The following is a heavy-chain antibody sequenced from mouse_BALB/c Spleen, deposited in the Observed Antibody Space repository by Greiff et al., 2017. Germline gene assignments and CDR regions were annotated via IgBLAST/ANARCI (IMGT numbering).Heavy chain of an antibody. J-gene: IGHJ4*01. CDR1: GFSLTSYG. CDR3: ARHGGVRFYYAMDY. Sequence: GKLMESGPDLVAPSQSLSITCTVSGFSLTSYGVHWVRQPPGKGLEWLVVIWSDGSTTYNSALKSRLSISKDNSKSQVFLKMNSLQTDDTAMYYCARHGGVRFYYAMDYWGQGTSVTVSS. V-gene: IGHV2-6-2*01. CDR2: IWSDGST.